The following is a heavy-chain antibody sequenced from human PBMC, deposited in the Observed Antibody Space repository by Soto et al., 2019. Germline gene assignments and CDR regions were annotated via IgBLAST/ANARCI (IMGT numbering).Heavy chain of an antibody. Sequence: QVSLVESGGGVVQPGRSLRLSCAASGFTFSNYGMHWVRQAPGKGLEWVAVISFDGSKKYHGDSVQGRFTVSRDNSKKTLYLQVNSLRSEDTAVYYCVKSKDMGGIDFKVDHWGQGTLVTVSS. CDR1: GFTFSNYG. CDR3: VKSKDMGGIDFKVDH. V-gene: IGHV3-30*18. D-gene: IGHD2-15*01. J-gene: IGHJ4*02. CDR2: ISFDGSKK.